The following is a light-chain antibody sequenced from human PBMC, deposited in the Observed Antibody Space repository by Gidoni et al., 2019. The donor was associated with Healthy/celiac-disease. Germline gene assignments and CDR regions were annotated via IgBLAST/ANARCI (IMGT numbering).Light chain of an antibody. V-gene: IGLV1-44*01. CDR2: SNN. Sequence: QSVLNQPPSASGTPGQRVPISCSGSSSNIGRYTVNWYQQLPGTAPKLLIYSNNQRPSGVPDRFSCSKSGTSASLAISGLQSDDEADYYCAAWDDSLNVNYVFGTGTKVTVL. CDR3: AAWDDSLNVNYV. CDR1: SSNIGRYT. J-gene: IGLJ1*01.